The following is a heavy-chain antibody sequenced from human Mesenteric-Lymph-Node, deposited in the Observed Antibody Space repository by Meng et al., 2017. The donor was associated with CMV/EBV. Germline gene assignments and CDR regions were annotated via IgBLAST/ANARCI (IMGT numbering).Heavy chain of an antibody. Sequence: SETLSLTCAVYGGSFSGYYWSWIRQPPEKGLEWIGEINHSGSTNYNPSLKSRVTISVDTSKNQFSLKLSSVTAADTAVYYCARVDQPWDYGMDVWGQGTTVTVSS. CDR3: ARVDQPWDYGMDV. CDR2: INHSGST. D-gene: IGHD2-2*01. V-gene: IGHV4-34*01. J-gene: IGHJ6*02. CDR1: GGSFSGYY.